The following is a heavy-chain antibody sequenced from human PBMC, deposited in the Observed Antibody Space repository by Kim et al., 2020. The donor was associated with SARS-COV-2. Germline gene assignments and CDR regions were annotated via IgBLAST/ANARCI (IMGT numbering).Heavy chain of an antibody. CDR1: GGTFSSYA. CDR3: ARVAGVDIVATIQGRNYYYGMDV. J-gene: IGHJ6*02. CDR2: IIPILGIA. D-gene: IGHD5-12*01. V-gene: IGHV1-69*04. Sequence: SVKVSCKASGGTFSSYAISWVRQAPGQGLEWMGRIIPILGIANYAQKFQGRVTITADKSTSTAYMELSSLRSEDTAVYYCARVAGVDIVATIQGRNYYYGMDVWGQGTTVTVSS.